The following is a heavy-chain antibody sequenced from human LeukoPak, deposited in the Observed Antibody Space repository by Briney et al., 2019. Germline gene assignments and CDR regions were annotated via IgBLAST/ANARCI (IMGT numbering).Heavy chain of an antibody. CDR1: GGSFSGYY. V-gene: IGHV4-34*01. D-gene: IGHD6-13*01. CDR3: ARVKRDSSSWYYYYYYMDV. J-gene: IGHJ6*03. CDR2: INHSGST. Sequence: SETLSLTCAVYGGSFSGYYWSWIRQPPGKGLEWIGEINHSGSTNYNPSLKSRVTISVDTSKNQFSLKLSSVTAADTAVYYCARVKRDSSSWYYYYYYMDVWGKGTTVTVSS.